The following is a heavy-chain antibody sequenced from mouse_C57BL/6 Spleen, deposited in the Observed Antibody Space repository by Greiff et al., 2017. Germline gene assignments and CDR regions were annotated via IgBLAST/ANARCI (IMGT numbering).Heavy chain of an antibody. V-gene: IGHV7-1*01. J-gene: IGHJ2*01. CDR2: SRNKANDYTT. D-gene: IGHD1-1*01. CDR3: ARDYYGSFDY. Sequence: EVQVVESGGGLVQSGRSLRLSCATSGFTFSDFYMEWVRQAPGKGLEWIAASRNKANDYTTEYSASVKGRFIVSRDTSQSILYLQMNALRAEDTAIYYCARDYYGSFDYWGQGTTLTVSS. CDR1: GFTFSDFY.